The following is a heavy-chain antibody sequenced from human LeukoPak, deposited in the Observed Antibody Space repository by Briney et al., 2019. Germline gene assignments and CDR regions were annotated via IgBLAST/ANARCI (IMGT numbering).Heavy chain of an antibody. CDR3: ATEGRVGIVGGTSRDFEY. Sequence: KSGGSLRLSCAASGFTISSYNMHWVRQAPGKGPEWVADVVYDGRSYYNTDAVKGRFTISRDNSKNTLYLQMNSLRPEDTAVYYCATEGRVGIVGGTSRDFEYWGQGTVVTVSS. V-gene: IGHV3-30*04. D-gene: IGHD3-22*01. CDR2: VVYDGRSY. CDR1: GFTISSYN. J-gene: IGHJ4*02.